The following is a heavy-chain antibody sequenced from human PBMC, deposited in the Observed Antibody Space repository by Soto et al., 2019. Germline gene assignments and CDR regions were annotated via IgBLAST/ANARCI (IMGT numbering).Heavy chain of an antibody. D-gene: IGHD2-2*01. Sequence: PGESLKLSCTGSGYNFSRYWIGWVRQMPGKGLEWMGIIYPGDSDTRYSPSFQGQVTISADKSISTAYLQWSSLKASDTAMYYCARRLGYCISTSCYGFWFDPWGQGTLVTSPQ. J-gene: IGHJ5*02. CDR2: IYPGDSDT. CDR1: GYNFSRYW. V-gene: IGHV5-51*01. CDR3: ARRLGYCISTSCYGFWFDP.